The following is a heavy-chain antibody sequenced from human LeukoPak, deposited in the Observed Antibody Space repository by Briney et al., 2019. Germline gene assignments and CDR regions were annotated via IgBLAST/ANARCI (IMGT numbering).Heavy chain of an antibody. CDR3: AREPKNYYDSSEYVLDV. V-gene: IGHV1-18*04. J-gene: IGHJ6*02. Sequence: GASVKVSCKASGYTFTSYYMHWVRQAPGQGLEWMGWISGYSGNTNYAQKLQGRVTMTTDTSTSTAYMELRSLRSDDTAVYYCAREPKNYYDSSEYVLDVWGQGTTVTVSS. CDR2: ISGYSGNT. D-gene: IGHD3-22*01. CDR1: GYTFTSYY.